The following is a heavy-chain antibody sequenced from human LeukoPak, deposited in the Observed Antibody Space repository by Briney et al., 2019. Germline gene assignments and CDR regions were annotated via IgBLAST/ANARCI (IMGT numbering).Heavy chain of an antibody. CDR1: GDSISTYY. D-gene: IGHD3-22*01. CDR3: ASKDSSNYHYGAFDM. Sequence: SETLSLTCTVSGDSISTYYWSWIRQPPGKGLEWIGYIYYRVTSDYNPSLKSRVTMSVDMSTRQISLKLSSVTAADTAVYFCASKDSSNYHYGAFDMWGQGTMVTVSS. V-gene: IGHV4-59*12. J-gene: IGHJ3*02. CDR2: IYYRVTS.